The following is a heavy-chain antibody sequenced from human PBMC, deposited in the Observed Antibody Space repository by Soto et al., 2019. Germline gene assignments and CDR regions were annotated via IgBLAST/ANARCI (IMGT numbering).Heavy chain of an antibody. CDR3: AKLGFPYSYGYLFYY. D-gene: IGHD5-18*01. CDR1: GGSISTSNW. J-gene: IGHJ4*02. CDR2: VYHSGST. Sequence: PSETLSLTCAFSGGSISTSNWWIWVRQPPGKGLEWIGEVYHSGSTNYNPSFKSRVAMSVDKSKNQFSLKLNSVTAADTAEYYCAKLGFPYSYGYLFYYWGQGTLVTVSS. V-gene: IGHV4-4*02.